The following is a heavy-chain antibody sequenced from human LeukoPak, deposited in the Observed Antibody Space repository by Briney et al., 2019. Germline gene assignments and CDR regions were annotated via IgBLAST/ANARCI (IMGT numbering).Heavy chain of an antibody. CDR2: INHSGST. V-gene: IGHV4-34*01. Sequence: PSETLSLTCAVYGGSFSGYYWSWIRQPPGKGLEWIGEINHSGSTNYNPSLKSRVAISVDTSKNQFSLKLSSVTAADTAVYYCARWGSGDSSGYYIDYWGQGTLVTVSS. CDR3: ARWGSGDSSGYYIDY. D-gene: IGHD3-22*01. J-gene: IGHJ4*02. CDR1: GGSFSGYY.